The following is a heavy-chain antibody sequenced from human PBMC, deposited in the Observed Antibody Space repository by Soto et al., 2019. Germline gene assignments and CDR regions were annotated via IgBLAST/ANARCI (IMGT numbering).Heavy chain of an antibody. CDR2: IYHTGHT. Sequence: KNSETLSLTCIVSNFSISSGYYWGWIRQCPGKGLEWIATIYHTGHTYYNPSLKSRVTISVDTSENHFSLKLSSVTAADTAFYYCASVMGEFSLPGSLDFDFWGQGTLVTVSS. CDR3: ASVMGEFSLPGSLDFDF. J-gene: IGHJ4*02. CDR1: NFSISSGYY. D-gene: IGHD3-16*01. V-gene: IGHV4-38-2*02.